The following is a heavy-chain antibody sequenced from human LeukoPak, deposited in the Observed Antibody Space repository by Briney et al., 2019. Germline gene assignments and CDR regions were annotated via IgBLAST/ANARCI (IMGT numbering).Heavy chain of an antibody. CDR3: ASSSLWFGELLYDGAFDI. Sequence: ASVKVSCKASGYTFTSYGINWVRQAPGQGLEWMGWISAYNGNTNYAQKLQGRVTMTTDTSTSTAYMELRSLRSDDTAVYYCASSSLWFGELLYDGAFDIWGQGTMVTVSS. J-gene: IGHJ3*02. V-gene: IGHV1-18*01. D-gene: IGHD3-10*01. CDR1: GYTFTSYG. CDR2: ISAYNGNT.